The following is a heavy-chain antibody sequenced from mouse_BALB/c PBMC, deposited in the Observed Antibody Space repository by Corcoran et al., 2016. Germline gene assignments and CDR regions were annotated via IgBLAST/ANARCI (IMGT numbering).Heavy chain of an antibody. CDR3: ARDPYALDY. CDR1: GYTFTNYG. J-gene: IGHJ4*01. V-gene: IGHV9-3-1*01. Sequence: QIQLVQSGPELKKPGETVKISCKASGYTFTNYGMNWVKQAPGKGLKWMGWINTYTGEPTYADDFKGRFAFSLETSARTAYLQINNLKNEDTATYFGARDPYALDYWGQGTSVTVSS. CDR2: INTYTGEP.